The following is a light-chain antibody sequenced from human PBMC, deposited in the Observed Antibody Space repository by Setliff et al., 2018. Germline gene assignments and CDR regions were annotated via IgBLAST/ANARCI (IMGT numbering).Light chain of an antibody. CDR1: SGDIGSFTF. J-gene: IGLJ1*01. CDR3: SSYTSNGLYV. CDR2: EVS. Sequence: ALTQPASVSGSPGQSITISCTGSSGDIGSFTFVSWYQQYPDEAPKLIIFEVSDRPSGISDRFSGSKSANTASLTISGLQAEDEADYYCSSYTSNGLYVFGTGTKATVL. V-gene: IGLV2-14*03.